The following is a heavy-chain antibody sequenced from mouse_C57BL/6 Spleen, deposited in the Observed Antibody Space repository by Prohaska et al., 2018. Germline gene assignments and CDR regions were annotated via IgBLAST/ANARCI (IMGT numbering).Heavy chain of an antibody. V-gene: IGHV1-36*01. D-gene: IGHD2-4*01. CDR2: VYPYNGGT. CDR3: ARYDYDWYFDV. Sequence: HGKSLEWIGLVYPYNGGTSYNQKFKGKATLTVDTSSSTAYMELNSLTSEDSAVYYCARYDYDWYFDVWGTGTTVTVSS. J-gene: IGHJ1*03.